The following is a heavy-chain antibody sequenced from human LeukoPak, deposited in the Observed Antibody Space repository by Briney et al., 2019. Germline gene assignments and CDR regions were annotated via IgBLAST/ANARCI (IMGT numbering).Heavy chain of an antibody. Sequence: ASVKVSCKASGYTFTGYFMHWVRQAPGQGLEWMGWINPNSGGTNYVQRFQGRLTMTTDMSINTADMELSGLTSNDTAVYYCGRGERDTVIVPNYYYIDVWGKGTTVTVSS. CDR1: GYTFTGYF. CDR3: GRGERDTVIVPNYYYIDV. J-gene: IGHJ6*03. D-gene: IGHD5-18*01. V-gene: IGHV1-2*02. CDR2: INPNSGGT.